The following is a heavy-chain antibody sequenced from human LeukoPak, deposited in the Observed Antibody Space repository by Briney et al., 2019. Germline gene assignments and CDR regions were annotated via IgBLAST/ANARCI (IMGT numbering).Heavy chain of an antibody. Sequence: SETLSLTCTVSGGSISSYYWSWFRQPPGKGLEWFGYIYYSGSTNYNPSLKSRVTISVDTSKNQFSLKLSSVTAADTAVYYCARTTEGGYTYDYFYYYYMAVWGKGTTVTISS. V-gene: IGHV4-59*01. D-gene: IGHD5-18*01. CDR2: IYYSGST. CDR3: ARTTEGGYTYDYFYYYYMAV. CDR1: GGSISSYY. J-gene: IGHJ6*03.